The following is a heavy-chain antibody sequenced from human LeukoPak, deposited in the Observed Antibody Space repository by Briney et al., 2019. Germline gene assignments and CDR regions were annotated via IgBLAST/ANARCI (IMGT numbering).Heavy chain of an antibody. CDR3: ASIAAAGIRYYFDY. CDR1: GFTFSSYS. D-gene: IGHD6-13*01. J-gene: IGHJ4*02. Sequence: GGSLRLSCAASGFTFSSYSMNWVRQAPGKGLEWVSYISQSSDRIYHADSVKGRFTISRDNSKNTLYLQMNSLRAEDTAVYYCASIAAAGIRYYFDYWGQGTLVTVSS. CDR2: ISQSSDRI. V-gene: IGHV3-48*01.